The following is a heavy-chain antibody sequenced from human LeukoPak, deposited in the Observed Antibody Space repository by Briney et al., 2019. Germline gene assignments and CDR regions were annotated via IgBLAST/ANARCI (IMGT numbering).Heavy chain of an antibody. CDR2: MNPNSGNT. V-gene: IGHV1-8*01. J-gene: IGHJ3*02. CDR1: GYTFTSYD. Sequence: ASAKVSCKASGYTFTSYDINWVRQATGQGLEWMGWMNPNSGNTGYAQKFQGRVAMTRNTSISTAYMELSSLRSEDTAVYYCAREWELRPQGAFDIWGQGTMVTVSS. D-gene: IGHD1-26*01. CDR3: AREWELRPQGAFDI.